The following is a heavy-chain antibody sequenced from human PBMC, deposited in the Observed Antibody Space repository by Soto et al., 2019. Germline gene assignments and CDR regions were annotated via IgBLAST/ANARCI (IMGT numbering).Heavy chain of an antibody. CDR2: MTPHSGKT. D-gene: IGHD2-2*01. CDR1: GYTFTTYD. V-gene: IGHV1-8*01. CDR3: ARGWEVPAATFDS. J-gene: IGHJ4*02. Sequence: QVQLVQSGAEVKKPGTSVKVSCKASGYTFTTYDINWVRQAPGQGLEWMGWMTPHSGKTGYAPKFQGRVTMTRDTSISTAYMELSSFRSEDTAVYFCARGWEVPAATFDSWGQGTLVTVSS.